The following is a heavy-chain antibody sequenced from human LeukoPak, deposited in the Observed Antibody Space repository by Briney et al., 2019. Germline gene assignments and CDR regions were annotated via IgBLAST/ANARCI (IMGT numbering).Heavy chain of an antibody. CDR2: IKQDGSEK. Sequence: QAGGSLRLSCAASGFTFSSYWMSWVRQAPGKGLEWVANIKQDGSEKYYVDSVKGRLTISRDNAKISLFLQMNSLRAEDTAAYYCARDYGYCSSTSCYQFDYWGQGTLVTVSS. D-gene: IGHD2-2*03. V-gene: IGHV3-7*01. CDR1: GFTFSSYW. J-gene: IGHJ4*02. CDR3: ARDYGYCSSTSCYQFDY.